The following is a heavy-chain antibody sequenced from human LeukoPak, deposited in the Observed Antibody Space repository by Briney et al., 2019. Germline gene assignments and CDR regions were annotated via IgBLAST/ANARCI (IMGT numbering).Heavy chain of an antibody. CDR2: ITGSHGST. CDR3: TKDPNGDYVGAFDP. CDR1: GFTFSSFA. J-gene: IGHJ5*02. Sequence: PGGSLRLSCAASGFTFSSFAMTWVRQAPGKGLEWVSSITGSHGSTYNTDSVKGRFTISRDNSQNTLYLQMNSLRAEDTAVYYCTKDPNGDYVGAFDPWGQGTLVTVSS. D-gene: IGHD4-17*01. V-gene: IGHV3-23*01.